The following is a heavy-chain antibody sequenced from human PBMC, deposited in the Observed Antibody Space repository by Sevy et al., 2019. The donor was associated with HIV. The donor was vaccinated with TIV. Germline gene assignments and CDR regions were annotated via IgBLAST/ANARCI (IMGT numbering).Heavy chain of an antibody. Sequence: GGSLRLSCAASGFAFTNYYAMHWVRQAPGKGLEWVALISFDESDKYYADSVNGRFTISRDNFKNTLYLQMNSLTTDDTAVYYCARPRANYVDNYFFYAMDVWGQGTTVTVSS. CDR3: ARPRANYVDNYFFYAMDV. J-gene: IGHJ6*02. CDR1: GFAFTNYYA. D-gene: IGHD4-17*01. V-gene: IGHV3-30-3*01. CDR2: ISFDESDK.